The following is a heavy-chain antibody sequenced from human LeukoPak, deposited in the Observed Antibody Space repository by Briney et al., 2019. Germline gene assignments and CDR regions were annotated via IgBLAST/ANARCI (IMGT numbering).Heavy chain of an antibody. V-gene: IGHV6-1*01. CDR3: ARETTAYNWFDP. CDR1: GDSVSNNSAA. D-gene: IGHD4-17*01. J-gene: IGHJ5*02. Sequence: SQTLSLTCAISGDSVSNNSAAWNWIRQSPSRGLEWLGRTYYRSKWYNDYAISVKSRITIKSDTSKNQFSLQLNYVTPEDTAVYYCARETTAYNWFDPWGQGTLVIVSS. CDR2: TYYRSKWYN.